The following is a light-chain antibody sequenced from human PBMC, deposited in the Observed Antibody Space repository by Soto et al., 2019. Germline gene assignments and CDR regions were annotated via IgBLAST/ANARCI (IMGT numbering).Light chain of an antibody. CDR3: CSYTGGITYWV. CDR2: DVN. V-gene: IGLV2-11*01. CDR1: SSDVGGYNY. J-gene: IGLJ3*02. Sequence: QSALTQPRSVSGSPGQSVTISCTGTSSDVGGYNYVSWYQQHPGKAPKLMIYDVNKRPSGVPDRFSGSKSGNTASLTISGLQAEDEAHYYCCSYTGGITYWVFGGGTKVTVL.